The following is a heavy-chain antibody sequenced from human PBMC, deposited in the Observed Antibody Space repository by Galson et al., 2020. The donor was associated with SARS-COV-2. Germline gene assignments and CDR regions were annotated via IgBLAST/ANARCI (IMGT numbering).Heavy chain of an antibody. J-gene: IGHJ4*02. CDR2: TYYSGNT. CDR1: GGSISSTDSY. D-gene: IGHD3-3*01. CDR3: ARDFWSRYYLDS. V-gene: IGHV4-30-4*01. Sequence: SETLSLTCTVSGGSISSTDSYWSWIRQSPGKGLEWIGYTYYSGNTYYNPSLKSRVTMSVDTSKNQFSLKLTSVTAAGTSVYYCARDFWSRYYLDSWGQGTPVTVSS.